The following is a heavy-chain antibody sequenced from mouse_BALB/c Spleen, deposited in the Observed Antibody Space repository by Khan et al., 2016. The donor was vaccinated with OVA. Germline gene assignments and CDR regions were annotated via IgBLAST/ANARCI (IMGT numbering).Heavy chain of an antibody. Sequence: QVRLQQSGTELARPGASVNLSCKASGYTFTDFYINWVKQRSGQGLEWIGEISPGSGDTYYNEKFKGKATLTADKSSSTAYMQFSSLTSEASAVYFCARRNYFGYTFAYWGQGTLVTVSA. D-gene: IGHD1-2*01. J-gene: IGHJ3*01. V-gene: IGHV1-77*01. CDR1: GYTFTDFY. CDR2: ISPGSGDT. CDR3: ARRNYFGYTFAY.